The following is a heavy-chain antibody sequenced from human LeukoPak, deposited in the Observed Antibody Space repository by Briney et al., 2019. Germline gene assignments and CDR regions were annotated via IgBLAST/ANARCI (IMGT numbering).Heavy chain of an antibody. D-gene: IGHD3-3*01. J-gene: IGHJ4*02. CDR1: GFTFSSYG. Sequence: GGSLRLSCAASGFTFSSYGMHWVRQAPGKGLEWVAVMSYDGSNKYYADSVKGRFTISRDNSKNTLYLQMNSLRAEDTAVYYCAKDGSEYDFWSGYYRDWGQGTLVTVSS. CDR3: AKDGSEYDFWSGYYRD. CDR2: MSYDGSNK. V-gene: IGHV3-30*18.